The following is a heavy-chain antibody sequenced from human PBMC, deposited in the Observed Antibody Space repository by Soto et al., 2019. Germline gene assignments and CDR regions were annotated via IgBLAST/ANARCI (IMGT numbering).Heavy chain of an antibody. J-gene: IGHJ4*02. CDR3: ARNRGWDTLDY. Sequence: EVQLVESGGGLVQPGGSLRLSCVASGFGFSSYWMKWVRQAPGKGLETVANIKGDGSEKTYVDSVKGRFTISRDNAKNSLYLEMDSLRAEDMAVYYCARNRGWDTLDYWGQGTLVTVSS. CDR2: IKGDGSEK. V-gene: IGHV3-7*01. D-gene: IGHD6-19*01. CDR1: GFGFSSYW.